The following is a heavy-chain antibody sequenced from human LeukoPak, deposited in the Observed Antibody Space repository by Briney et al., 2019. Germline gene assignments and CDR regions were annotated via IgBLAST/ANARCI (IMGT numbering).Heavy chain of an antibody. CDR1: GITLSNHG. CDR3: AKRGVVIRVILVGFHKEAYYFDS. Sequence: GGSLRLSCAVSGITLSNHGMSWVRQAPGKGLEWVAGISGSGGSTNYADSVKGRFTISRDNPKNTLFLQMNSLRAEDTAVYFCAKRGVVIRVILVGFHKEAYYFDSWGQGALVTVSS. CDR2: ISGSGGST. D-gene: IGHD2/OR15-2a*01. J-gene: IGHJ4*02. V-gene: IGHV3-23*01.